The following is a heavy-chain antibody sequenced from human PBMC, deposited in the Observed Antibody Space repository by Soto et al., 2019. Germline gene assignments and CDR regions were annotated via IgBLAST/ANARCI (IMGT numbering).Heavy chain of an antibody. CDR3: ARVWSYHVSSGYLNPYYYYGMDV. CDR2: IYYSGST. J-gene: IGHJ6*01. Sequence: PSESLSLTCTVPGGSISRYYWSWIGQPPGKGLEWIGYIYYSGSTNYNPSLKSRVTISVDTSKNQFSLKLSSVTAADPAVYYCARVWSYHVSSGYLNPYYYYGMDVWGQGATV. CDR1: GGSISRYY. V-gene: IGHV4-59*01. D-gene: IGHD3-22*01.